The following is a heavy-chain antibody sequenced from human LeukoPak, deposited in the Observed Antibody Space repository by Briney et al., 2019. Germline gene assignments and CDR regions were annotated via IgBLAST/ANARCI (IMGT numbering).Heavy chain of an antibody. CDR3: AGVLGVRDLAYFDY. CDR1: GFTFNTYW. Sequence: GGSLRLSCAASGFTFNTYWMHWVRQAPGKGLVWVSRIRSDGSSTSYADSVRGRFTISRDNAKNTLYLQMNSLRAEDTAVYYCAGVLGVRDLAYFDYWGHGTLVTVPS. CDR2: IRSDGSST. V-gene: IGHV3-74*01. D-gene: IGHD3-10*01. J-gene: IGHJ4*01.